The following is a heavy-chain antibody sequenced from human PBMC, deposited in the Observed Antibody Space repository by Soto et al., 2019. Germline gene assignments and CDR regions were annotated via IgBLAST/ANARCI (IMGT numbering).Heavy chain of an antibody. CDR3: ARRTTTVTTDAFDI. J-gene: IGHJ3*02. CDR2: IYYSGTP. Sequence: PSETLSLTCTVSGCSISSSSSYWGWIRQPPGKGLEWIGSIYYSGTPHYNPSLKSRVTISVDTSKNQFSLRLSSVTAADTVVYYCARRTTTVTTDAFDIWGQGTMVTVSS. CDR1: GCSISSSSSY. D-gene: IGHD4-17*01. V-gene: IGHV4-39*01.